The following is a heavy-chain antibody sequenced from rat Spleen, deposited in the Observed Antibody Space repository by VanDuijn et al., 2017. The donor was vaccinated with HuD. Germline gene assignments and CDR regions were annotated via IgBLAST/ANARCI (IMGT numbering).Heavy chain of an antibody. CDR3: ASAEFGVGWFAY. J-gene: IGHJ3*01. CDR2: ITNTGGRS. D-gene: IGHD4-3*01. V-gene: IGHV5-31*01. Sequence: EVQLVESGGGLVQPGRSLKLSCVASGFTFNNYWMTWIRQAPGKGLEWVASITNTGGRSNYRDSVKGRFTISRDNAKSTLYLQMDSLRSEDSATYYCASAEFGVGWFAYWGQGTLVTVSS. CDR1: GFTFNNYW.